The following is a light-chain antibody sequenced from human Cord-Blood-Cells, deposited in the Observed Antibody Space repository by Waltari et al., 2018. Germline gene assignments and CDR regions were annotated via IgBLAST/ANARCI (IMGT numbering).Light chain of an antibody. CDR2: AAS. CDR3: QQSYSTPLT. J-gene: IGKJ4*01. CDR1: QSISSY. V-gene: IGKV1-39*01. Sequence: DIHMTQSPSSLSASVGDRGTITCLASQSISSYLNWYQQKPGKAPKLLIYAASSLQSGVPSRFSGSGSGTDFTLTISSLQPEDFATYYCQQSYSTPLTVGGGTKVEIK.